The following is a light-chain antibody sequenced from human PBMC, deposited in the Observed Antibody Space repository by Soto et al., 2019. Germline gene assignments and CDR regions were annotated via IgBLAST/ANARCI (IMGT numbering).Light chain of an antibody. J-gene: IGLJ2*01. CDR2: DVS. CDR1: SSDVGGYNY. CDR3: SSYTSSSTHVV. V-gene: IGLV2-14*03. Sequence: QSALTQPASVSGSPGQSITISCTGTSSDVGGYNYVSWYQHHPGKAPKLMIYDVSNRPSGVSNRFSGSKSGNTASLTISGLQAEDDADYYCSSYTSSSTHVVFGGGTKVTVL.